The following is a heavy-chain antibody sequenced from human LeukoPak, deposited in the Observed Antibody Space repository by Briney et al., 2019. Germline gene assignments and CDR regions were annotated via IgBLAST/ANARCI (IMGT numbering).Heavy chain of an antibody. J-gene: IGHJ6*02. D-gene: IGHD6-13*01. Sequence: PSEILSLTCTVSGDSVRSYCWSWIRQPPGQGLEWLGHINDRGSTNYNPSLQRRVTISIDTSKNQFSLEVNSVTAADTAVYYCVRDSRYGSGWFEDGLDFWGQGTTVTVSS. CDR1: GDSVRSYC. CDR3: VRDSRYGSGWFEDGLDF. CDR2: INDRGST. V-gene: IGHV4-59*02.